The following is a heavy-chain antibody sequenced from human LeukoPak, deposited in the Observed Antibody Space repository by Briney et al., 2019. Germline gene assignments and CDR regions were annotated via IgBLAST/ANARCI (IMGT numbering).Heavy chain of an antibody. Sequence: GGSLRLSCAASGFTFSNYAMSWVRQAPGKGLEWVSSISGSGRNTYYADSVKGRFTISRDNSKNTLYLQMNGLRAEDAAVYYCAEAKDSSWYWFDPWGQGTLVTVSA. CDR3: AEAKDSSWYWFDP. CDR1: GFTFSNYA. D-gene: IGHD6-13*01. V-gene: IGHV3-23*01. CDR2: ISGSGRNT. J-gene: IGHJ5*02.